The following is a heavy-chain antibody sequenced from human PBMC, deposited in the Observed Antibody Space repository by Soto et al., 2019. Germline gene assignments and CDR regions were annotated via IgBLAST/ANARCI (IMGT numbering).Heavy chain of an antibody. V-gene: IGHV4-59*01. CDR1: GFTFRSFT. D-gene: IGHD6-13*01. CDR2: IHYSGTT. J-gene: IGHJ4*02. CDR3: AAGEASSRNLAPYYFDF. Sequence: GSLRLSCAASGFTFRSFTMNWVRQAPGKGLEWIGYIHYSGTTSFFPSHNPSLRSRVTISEDTSKNQFSLKLLSVTTADTAVYFCAAGEASSRNLAPYYFDFWGQGTMVTVYS.